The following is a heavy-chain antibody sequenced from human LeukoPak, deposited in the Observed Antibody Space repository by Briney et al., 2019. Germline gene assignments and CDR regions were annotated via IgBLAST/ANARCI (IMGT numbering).Heavy chain of an antibody. CDR3: GRVPRGSSGSPDY. CDR1: DGSISSSSYY. CDR2: IYYSGST. V-gene: IGHV4-39*07. Sequence: SETLSLTCTVSDGSISSSSYYWGWIRQPPGKGLEWIGSIYYSGSTYYNPSLKSRVTISEDTSKNQFSLKLSSVTAADMAVYYCGRVPRGSSGSPDYWGQGTLVTVSS. D-gene: IGHD3-22*01. J-gene: IGHJ4*02.